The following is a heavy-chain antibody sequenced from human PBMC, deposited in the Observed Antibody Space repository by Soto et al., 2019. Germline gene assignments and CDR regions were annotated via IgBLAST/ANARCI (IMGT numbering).Heavy chain of an antibody. Sequence: QVQLQESGPGLVKPSQTLSLTCTVSGGSISSGDYYWSWIRQPPGKGLEWIGYIYYSGSTYYNPSLKSRVTISVDTSKNQFSLKLSSVTAADTAVYYCARGYGSSGSWPGWFDPWGQGTLVTVSS. CDR1: GGSISSGDYY. CDR3: ARGYGSSGSWPGWFDP. V-gene: IGHV4-30-4*01. D-gene: IGHD6-13*01. CDR2: IYYSGST. J-gene: IGHJ5*02.